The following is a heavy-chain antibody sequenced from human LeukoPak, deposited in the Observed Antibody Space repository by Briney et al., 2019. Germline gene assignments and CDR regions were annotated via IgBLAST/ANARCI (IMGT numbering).Heavy chain of an antibody. Sequence: PSETLPLTCTVSGGSFSSYYWSFIRQPAGKGLEWIGRMYTAGSTQYNPSLKSRVIMSVDTSKNQFSLKLTSVTAADTAMYYCAGTYYLDSSGYYADSWGQGILVTVSS. D-gene: IGHD3-22*01. CDR2: MYTAGST. V-gene: IGHV4-4*07. J-gene: IGHJ4*02. CDR3: AGTYYLDSSGYYADS. CDR1: GGSFSSYY.